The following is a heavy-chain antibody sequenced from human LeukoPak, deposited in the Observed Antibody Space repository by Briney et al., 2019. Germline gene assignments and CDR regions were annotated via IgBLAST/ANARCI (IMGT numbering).Heavy chain of an antibody. J-gene: IGHJ4*02. CDR1: GYTFTDCY. V-gene: IGHV1-2*02. CDR3: ARGLMGGHDFDY. Sequence: GASVKVSCKPSGYTFTDCYMHWLRQAPGQGLEWMGWINPNSGGTNYAQKFQGRVTTTRDTSISTAYMELSRMRSDDTAVYYCARGLMGGHDFDYWGQGTLVTVSS. CDR2: INPNSGGT. D-gene: IGHD5-12*01.